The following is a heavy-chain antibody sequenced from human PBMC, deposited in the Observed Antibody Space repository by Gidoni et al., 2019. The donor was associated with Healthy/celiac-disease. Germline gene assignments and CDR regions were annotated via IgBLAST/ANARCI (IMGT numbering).Heavy chain of an antibody. D-gene: IGHD6-13*01. CDR1: GGSFSGYY. CDR3: AREGYSSSWYPKKGYFDY. J-gene: IGHJ4*02. Sequence: QVQLQQWGAGLLKPSETLSLTCAVYGGSFSGYYWSWIRQPPGKGLEWIGEINHSGSTKYNPSLKSRVTISVDTSKNQFSLKLSSVTAADTAVYYCAREGYSSSWYPKKGYFDYWGQGTLVTVSS. V-gene: IGHV4-34*01. CDR2: INHSGST.